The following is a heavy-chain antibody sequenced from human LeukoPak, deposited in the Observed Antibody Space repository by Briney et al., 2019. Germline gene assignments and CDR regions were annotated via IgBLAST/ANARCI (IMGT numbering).Heavy chain of an antibody. V-gene: IGHV4-59*01. Sequence: SETLSLTCTLSAGSISTYYWGWLRQPPGKGPEWIGYISYTGNTNYSPSLKTRVIISVDTSNNQFSLRLNSVTSADTAVYYCARVQESTRSFWYFDLWGRGTLVAVSS. J-gene: IGHJ2*01. D-gene: IGHD5/OR15-5a*01. CDR3: ARVQESTRSFWYFDL. CDR1: AGSISTYY. CDR2: ISYTGNT.